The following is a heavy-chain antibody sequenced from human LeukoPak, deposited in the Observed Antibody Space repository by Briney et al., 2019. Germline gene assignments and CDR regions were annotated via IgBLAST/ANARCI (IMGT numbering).Heavy chain of an antibody. V-gene: IGHV3-53*04. Sequence: GGSLRLSCAASGFTVSSNYMSWVRQAPGKGLEWVSVIYSGGSTYYADSVMGRFTISRHNSKNTLYLQMNSLRAEDTAVYYCARVRSSATAYDAVDIWGQGTMVTVSS. CDR2: IYSGGST. CDR1: GFTVSSNY. CDR3: ARVRSSATAYDAVDI. J-gene: IGHJ3*02. D-gene: IGHD4-17*01.